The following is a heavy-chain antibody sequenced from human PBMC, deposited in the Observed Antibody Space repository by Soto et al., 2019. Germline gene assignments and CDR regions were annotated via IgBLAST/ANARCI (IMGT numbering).Heavy chain of an antibody. CDR2: IYYSGST. V-gene: IGHV4-39*01. D-gene: IGHD3-10*01. CDR1: GGPISSSSYY. J-gene: IGHJ6*02. Sequence: PSETLSLTCTVSGGPISSSSYYWGWIRQPPGKGLEWIGSIYYSGSTYYNPSLKSRVTISVDTSKNQFSLKLSSVTAADTAVYYCARHFGSGSYYSLSYYYYGMDVWGQGTTVTVSS. CDR3: ARHFGSGSYYSLSYYYYGMDV.